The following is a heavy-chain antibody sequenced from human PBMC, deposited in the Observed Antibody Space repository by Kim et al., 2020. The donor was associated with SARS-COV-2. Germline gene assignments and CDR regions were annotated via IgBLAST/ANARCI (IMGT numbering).Heavy chain of an antibody. Sequence: TKYSQKFQGRVTITRDTSASTAYMELSSLRSEDTAVYYCASYGSGSWIDYWGQGTLVTVSS. V-gene: IGHV1-3*01. CDR2: T. D-gene: IGHD3-10*01. J-gene: IGHJ4*02. CDR3: ASYGSGSWIDY.